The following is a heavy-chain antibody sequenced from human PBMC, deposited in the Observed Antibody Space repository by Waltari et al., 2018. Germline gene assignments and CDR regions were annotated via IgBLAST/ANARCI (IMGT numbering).Heavy chain of an antibody. CDR1: GFSFRPYA. D-gene: IGHD6-19*01. J-gene: IGHJ6*02. Sequence: QVHLVGSAGGLVEPAKWLSLSGQAPGFSFRPYAMLCVCRAPGKGLEWVAVISYDGSNKYYVDSVKGRFTISRDNSKNTLYLQMNSLRAEDTAVYYCARVGLGGWYPSYYYGMDVWGQGTTVTVSS. V-gene: IGHV3-30*04. CDR2: ISYDGSNK. CDR3: ARVGLGGWYPSYYYGMDV.